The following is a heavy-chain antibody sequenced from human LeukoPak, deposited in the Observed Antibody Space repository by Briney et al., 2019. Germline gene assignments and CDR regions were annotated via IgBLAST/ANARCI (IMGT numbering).Heavy chain of an antibody. CDR1: GYSISSGYY. V-gene: IGHV4-38-2*01. CDR2: IYHSGST. D-gene: IGHD1-26*01. CDR3: ASGSGSYYFGY. Sequence: SETLSLTCAVSGYSISSGYYWGWIRPPPGKGLEWIGSIYHSGSTYYNPSLKSRDTISVDTSKNQFSLKLSSVTAADTAVYYCASGSGSYYFGYWGQGTLVTVSS. J-gene: IGHJ4*02.